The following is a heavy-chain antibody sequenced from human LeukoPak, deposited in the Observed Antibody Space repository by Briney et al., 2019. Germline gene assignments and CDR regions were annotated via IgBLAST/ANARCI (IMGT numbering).Heavy chain of an antibody. J-gene: IGHJ4*02. CDR1: GGSISSYY. Sequence: PSETLSLTCTVSGGSISSYYWSWIRQPPGKGLEWIGSIYYSGTTYYNPSLKSRVTISLDTSKNQFSLKLSSVTAADTAVYYCAKEIWPTVTTPGWTYFDYWGQGALVTVSS. CDR3: AKEIWPTVTTPGWTYFDY. D-gene: IGHD4-17*01. CDR2: IYYSGTT. V-gene: IGHV4-59*05.